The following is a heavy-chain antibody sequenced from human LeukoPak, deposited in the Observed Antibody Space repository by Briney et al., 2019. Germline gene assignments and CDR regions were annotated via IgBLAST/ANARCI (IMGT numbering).Heavy chain of an antibody. D-gene: IGHD5-12*01. J-gene: IGHJ4*02. CDR3: ARGHSGRRGDGFDY. V-gene: IGHV1-69*01. CDR2: IIPIFGTA. Sequence: SVKVSCKASGGTFSSYAISWVRQAPGQGLEWMGGIIPIFGTANYAQKFQGRVTITADESTSTAYMELSSLRSEDTAVYYCARGHSGRRGDGFDYWGQGTLVTVSS. CDR1: GGTFSSYA.